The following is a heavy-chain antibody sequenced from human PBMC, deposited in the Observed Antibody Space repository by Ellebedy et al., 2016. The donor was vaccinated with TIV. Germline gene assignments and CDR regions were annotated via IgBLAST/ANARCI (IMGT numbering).Heavy chain of an antibody. CDR2: ISSSSSYI. CDR3: ANWGSAGYYVV. J-gene: IGHJ4*02. Sequence: PGGSLRLSCAASGFTFSSYSMNWVRQAPGKGLEWVSSISSSSSYIYYADSVKGRFTISRDNPKNTLYLQMNSLRAEDTAVYYCANWGSAGYYVVWGQGTRVTVSS. V-gene: IGHV3-21*04. D-gene: IGHD3-10*02. CDR1: GFTFSSYS.